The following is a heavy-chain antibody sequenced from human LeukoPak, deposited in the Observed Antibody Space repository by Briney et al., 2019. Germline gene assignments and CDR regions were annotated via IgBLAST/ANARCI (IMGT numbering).Heavy chain of an antibody. D-gene: IGHD1-26*01. V-gene: IGHV3-23*01. J-gene: IGHJ4*02. CDR3: AKGSKVVGALYYFDY. CDR2: IRGSGGST. CDR1: GFTFSSYA. Sequence: PGGSLRLSCAASGFTFSSYAMSWVCQAPGKGLEWVSAIRGSGGSTYYADSVKGRFTISRDNSKNTLYLQMNSLRAEDTAVYYCAKGSKVVGALYYFDYWGQGTLVTVSS.